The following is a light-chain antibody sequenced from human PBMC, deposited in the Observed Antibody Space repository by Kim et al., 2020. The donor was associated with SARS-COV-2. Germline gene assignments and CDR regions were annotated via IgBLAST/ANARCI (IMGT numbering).Light chain of an antibody. CDR2: GKD. CDR3: QSRDSGDKVV. V-gene: IGLV3-19*01. CDR1: SLRRYY. Sequence: SSELTQDPAVSVALGSTVRITCQGDSLRRYYASRYQQKPGQAPVLVIYGKDNRPSGVPDRFSGSSSGNTASLTITGAQAEEEADYYCQSRDSGDKVVFGGGTQLTVL. J-gene: IGLJ2*01.